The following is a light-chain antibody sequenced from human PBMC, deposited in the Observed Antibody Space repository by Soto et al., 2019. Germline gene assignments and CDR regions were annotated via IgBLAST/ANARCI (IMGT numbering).Light chain of an antibody. V-gene: IGKV3-15*01. CDR2: GAS. CDR1: QSVSSN. Sequence: EIVMTQSPATLSLSPGERATLSCRASQSVSSNLVWYQQKPGQAPRLLIYGASTRATGIPVRFSGSGSGTEFTLTISSLQSEDFAAYYCQQYNNWPQTFGQGTKVDI. CDR3: QQYNNWPQT. J-gene: IGKJ1*01.